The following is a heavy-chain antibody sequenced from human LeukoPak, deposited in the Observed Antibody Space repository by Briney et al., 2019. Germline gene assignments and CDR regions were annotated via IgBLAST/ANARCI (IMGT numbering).Heavy chain of an antibody. V-gene: IGHV3-7*01. CDR1: GFTFSGYW. Sequence: LPGGSLRLSCAASGFTFSGYWMSWVRQAPGKGLEWVANIKPDGSDKAHVDSVKGRFTISRDNTKNSLYLQMSSLRAEDTAVYYCARAMTWGQGTLVSVSS. CDR3: ARAMT. J-gene: IGHJ5*02. CDR2: IKPDGSDK.